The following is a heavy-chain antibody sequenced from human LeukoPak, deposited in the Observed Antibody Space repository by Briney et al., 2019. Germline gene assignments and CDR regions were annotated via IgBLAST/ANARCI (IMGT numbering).Heavy chain of an antibody. CDR2: ISYDRSNK. J-gene: IGHJ4*02. CDR3: ARATRMYSSGWTSGEFDY. D-gene: IGHD6-19*01. CDR1: GFTFSSYA. Sequence: GGSLRLSCAASGFTFSSYAMHWVRQAPGKGLEWVAVISYDRSNKYYADSVKGRFTISRDNSKNTLYLQMNSLRAEDTAVCYCARATRMYSSGWTSGEFDYWGQGTLVTVSS. V-gene: IGHV3-30-3*01.